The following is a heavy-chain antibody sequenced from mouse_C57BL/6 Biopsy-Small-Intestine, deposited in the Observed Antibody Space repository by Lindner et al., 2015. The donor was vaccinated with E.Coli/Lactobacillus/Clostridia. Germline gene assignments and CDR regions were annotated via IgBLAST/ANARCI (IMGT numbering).Heavy chain of an antibody. D-gene: IGHD1-1*01. CDR3: VPYYGSSLAWFAY. Sequence: VQLQESGGGLVKPGGSLKLSCAASGFTFSDYGMHWVRQAPEKGLEWVAYISSGSSTIYYADTVKGRFTISRDNAKNTLFLQMTSLRSEDTAMYYCVPYYGSSLAWFAYWGQGTLVTVSA. J-gene: IGHJ3*01. CDR2: ISSGSSTI. CDR1: GFTFSDYG. V-gene: IGHV5-17*01.